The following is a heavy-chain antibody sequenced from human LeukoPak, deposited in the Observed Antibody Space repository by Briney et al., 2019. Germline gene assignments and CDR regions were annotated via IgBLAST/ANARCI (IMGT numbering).Heavy chain of an antibody. Sequence: PSETLSLTCTVSGGSISSGSYYWSWIRQPAGKGLEWIGCIFYSGSTNYNPSLKSRVTISVDTSKNQFSLNLSSVTAADTAVYFCARVYYGRSYDYWYFDIWGRGTPVTVSS. CDR1: GGSISSGSYY. J-gene: IGHJ2*01. CDR3: ARVYYGRSYDYWYFDI. CDR2: IFYSGST. D-gene: IGHD3-10*01. V-gene: IGHV4-61*10.